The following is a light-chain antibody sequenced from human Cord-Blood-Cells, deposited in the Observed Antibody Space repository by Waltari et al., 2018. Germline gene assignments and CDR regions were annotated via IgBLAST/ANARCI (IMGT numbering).Light chain of an antibody. J-gene: IGLJ3*02. V-gene: IGLV3-27*01. CDR1: VLAQKY. Sequence: SYELTQPSSVSVSPGQTARITRPGDVLAQKYARWFQQKPGQAPVLVIYKASERPSGIPERFSGSSSGTTVTLTISGAQVEDEADYYCYSAADNNLVFGGGTKLTVL. CDR2: KAS. CDR3: YSAADNNLV.